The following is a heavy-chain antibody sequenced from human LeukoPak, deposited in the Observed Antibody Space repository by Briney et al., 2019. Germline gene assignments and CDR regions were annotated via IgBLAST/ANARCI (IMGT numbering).Heavy chain of an antibody. Sequence: SETLSLTCAVYGGSFSGYYWSWIRQPPGKGLEWIGEINHSGSTNYNPSLKSRVIISVDTSKNQFSLKLSSVTAADTAVYYCARGSITIFGVVPREGYYYYGMDVWGQGTTVTVSS. J-gene: IGHJ6*02. CDR1: GGSFSGYY. CDR2: INHSGST. CDR3: ARGSITIFGVVPREGYYYYGMDV. D-gene: IGHD3-3*01. V-gene: IGHV4-34*01.